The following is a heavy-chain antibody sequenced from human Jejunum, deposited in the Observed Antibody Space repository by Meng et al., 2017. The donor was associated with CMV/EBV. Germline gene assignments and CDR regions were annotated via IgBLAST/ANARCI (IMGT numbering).Heavy chain of an antibody. D-gene: IGHD5-18*01. CDR1: GGSVTPRGHF. Sequence: CTVAGGSVTPRGHFWSWIRQSPGKGLEWIGYISYSATTQYNPSFRSRVSILVDASNSQFSLKLTSVTVADTAIYFCARGYSDFDYWGQGTLVTVSS. CDR3: ARGYSDFDY. CDR2: ISYSATT. J-gene: IGHJ4*02. V-gene: IGHV4-61*08.